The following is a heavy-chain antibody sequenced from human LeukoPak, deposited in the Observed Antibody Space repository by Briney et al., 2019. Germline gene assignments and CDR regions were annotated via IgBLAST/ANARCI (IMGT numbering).Heavy chain of an antibody. D-gene: IGHD3-3*01. J-gene: IGHJ4*02. CDR3: ARVRRPGVFGVVIIPDFGY. CDR1: GYTFTGYY. V-gene: IGHV1-2*02. CDR2: INPNSGGT. Sequence: GASVKVSCKASGYTFTGYYMHWVRQAPGQGLEWMGWINPNSGGTNYAQKFQGRVTMTRDTSISTAYMELSRLRSDDTAVYYCARVRRPGVFGVVIIPDFGYWGQGTLVTVSS.